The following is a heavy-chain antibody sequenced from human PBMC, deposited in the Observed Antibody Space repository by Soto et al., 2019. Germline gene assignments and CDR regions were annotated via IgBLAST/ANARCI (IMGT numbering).Heavy chain of an antibody. Sequence: GGSLRLSCAASGFTFSSYGMHWVRQAPGKGLEWVAVISYDGSNKYYADSVKGRFTISRDNSKNTLYLQMNSLRAEDTAVYYCAREYYDILTGPLYGMDVWGQGTTVTVSS. CDR3: AREYYDILTGPLYGMDV. D-gene: IGHD3-9*01. J-gene: IGHJ6*02. V-gene: IGHV3-30*03. CDR1: GFTFSSYG. CDR2: ISYDGSNK.